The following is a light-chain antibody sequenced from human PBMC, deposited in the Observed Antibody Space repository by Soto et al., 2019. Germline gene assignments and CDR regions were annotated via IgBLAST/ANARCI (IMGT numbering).Light chain of an antibody. Sequence: RATINCKSSQSVFYSSTNKNYLAWYQQKPGQPPKLLIYWASIRESGVPDRFSGSGSGTDFTLTISSLHAEDVGIHYWPPVSTFPLCRFG. CDR2: WAS. V-gene: IGKV4-1*01. CDR1: QSVFYSSTNKNY. CDR3: PPVSTFPLCR. J-gene: IGKJ2*04.